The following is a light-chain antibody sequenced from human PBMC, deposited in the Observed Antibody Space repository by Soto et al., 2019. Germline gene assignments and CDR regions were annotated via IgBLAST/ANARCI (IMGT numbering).Light chain of an antibody. J-gene: IGLJ3*02. CDR2: NNN. V-gene: IGLV1-44*01. CDR3: AAWDDNLNGRV. CDR1: WSNIGDNT. Sequence: QSVLTQPPSASGTPGQRVTISCSGSWSNIGDNTVDWYQQLPGTAPKLLIYNNNQRPSGVPDRFSGSKSGTSASLAISGLQSKDEADYYCAAWDDNLNGRVFGGGTKVTVL.